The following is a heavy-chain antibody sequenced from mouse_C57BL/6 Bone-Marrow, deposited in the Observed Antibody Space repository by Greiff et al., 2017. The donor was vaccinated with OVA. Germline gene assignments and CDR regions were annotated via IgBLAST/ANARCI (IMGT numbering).Heavy chain of an antibody. CDR2: IDPENGDT. CDR1: GFNIKDDY. V-gene: IGHV14-4*01. J-gene: IGHJ2*01. CDR3: TTFNFDY. Sequence: VQLQQSGAELVRPGASVTLSCTASGFNIKDDYMHWVKQRPEQGLEWIGWIDPENGDTEYASKFQGKATITADTSSNPAYLQLSSLTSEDTAVYYCTTFNFDYWGQGTTLTVSS.